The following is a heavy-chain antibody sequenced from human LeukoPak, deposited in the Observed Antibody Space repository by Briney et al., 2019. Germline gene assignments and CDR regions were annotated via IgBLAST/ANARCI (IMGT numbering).Heavy chain of an antibody. V-gene: IGHV4-39*07. D-gene: IGHD6-13*01. CDR1: GGSISSSSYY. CDR3: ARAEKAAASMGD. J-gene: IGHJ4*02. Sequence: SETLSLTCTVSGGSISSSSYYWGWIRQPPGKGLEWIGSIYYSGSTYYNPSLKSRVTISVDTSKNQFSLKLGSVTAADTAVYYCARAEKAAASMGDWGQGTLVTVSS. CDR2: IYYSGST.